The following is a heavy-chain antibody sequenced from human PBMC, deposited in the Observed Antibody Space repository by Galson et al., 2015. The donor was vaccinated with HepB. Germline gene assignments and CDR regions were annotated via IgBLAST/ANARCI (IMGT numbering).Heavy chain of an antibody. D-gene: IGHD1-7*01. CDR3: AREETGTIGHNWFDP. V-gene: IGHV1-69*06. CDR2: IIPIFGTA. Sequence: SVKVSCKASGGTFSNYAINWVRQAPGQGLEWMGGIIPIFGTANYAEKFQGRVTITADKSTTTAYMQLSSLRTEDTAVYYCAREETGTIGHNWFDPWGQGTLVTVSS. CDR1: GGTFSNYA. J-gene: IGHJ5*02.